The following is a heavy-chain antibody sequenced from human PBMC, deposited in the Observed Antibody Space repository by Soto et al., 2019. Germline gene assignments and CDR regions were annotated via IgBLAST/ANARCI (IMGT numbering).Heavy chain of an antibody. CDR1: GGSINSYY. CDR2: IYYSGST. Sequence: KPSETLSLTCTVSGGSINSYYWNWIRQPPGKGLEWIGYIYYSGSTNYNPSLKSRVAISVDTSKNQFSLKLRSVTAADTAMYYCAKNDDHGSSYHGMDVWGQGTTVTVSS. D-gene: IGHD4-17*01. CDR3: AKNDDHGSSYHGMDV. V-gene: IGHV4-59*01. J-gene: IGHJ6*01.